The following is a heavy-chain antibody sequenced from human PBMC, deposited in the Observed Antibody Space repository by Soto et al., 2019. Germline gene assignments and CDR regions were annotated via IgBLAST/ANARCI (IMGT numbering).Heavy chain of an antibody. J-gene: IGHJ4*02. Sequence: SETLSLTCTVSGGSISSYYWSWIRQPPGKGLEWIGYIYYSGSTNYNPSLKSRVTISVDTSKNQFSLKLSSVTAADTAVYYCARDYDSSGNFDYWGQGTLVTVSS. D-gene: IGHD3-22*01. CDR2: IYYSGST. V-gene: IGHV4-59*01. CDR1: GGSISSYY. CDR3: ARDYDSSGNFDY.